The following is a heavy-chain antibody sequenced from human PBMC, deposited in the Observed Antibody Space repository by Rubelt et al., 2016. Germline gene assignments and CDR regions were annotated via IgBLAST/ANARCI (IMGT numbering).Heavy chain of an antibody. V-gene: IGHV1-2*02. CDR3: ARGAGGRYFDWYDAFDI. CDR1: GYTFTSYY. J-gene: IGHJ3*02. Sequence: QVQLVQSGAEVKKPGASVKVSCKASGYTFTSYYMHWVRQAPGQGLEWMGWINPNSGGTNYAQKFQGRVTMTRDTYTRTAYMELSRLRSDDTADYYCARGAGGRYFDWYDAFDIWGQGTMVTVSS. CDR2: INPNSGGT. D-gene: IGHD3-9*01.